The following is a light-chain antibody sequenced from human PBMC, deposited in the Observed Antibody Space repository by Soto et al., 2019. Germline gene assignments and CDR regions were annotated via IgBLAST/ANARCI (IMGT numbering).Light chain of an antibody. CDR3: QQYGTSPLMHT. CDR1: QSISNTY. CDR2: GAS. V-gene: IGKV3-20*01. J-gene: IGKJ2*01. Sequence: EIVLTQSPGTLSLSPGERATLSCRASQSISNTYLAWYQQQPGQAPRLLIYGASTRASGIPARFSGSGSGTDFTLTISRLEPEDFAVYYCQQYGTSPLMHTFGQGTKLEIK.